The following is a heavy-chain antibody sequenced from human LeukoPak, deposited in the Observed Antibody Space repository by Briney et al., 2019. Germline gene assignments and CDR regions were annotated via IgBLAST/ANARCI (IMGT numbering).Heavy chain of an antibody. CDR3: AREGLLHESWFDP. J-gene: IGHJ5*02. Sequence: PSETLSLTCTVSGGSISSYCWSWIRQPPGKGLEWIGYIYYSGSTNYNPSLKSRVTISVDTSKNQFSLKLSSVTAADTAVYYCAREGLLHESWFDPWGQGTLVTVSS. CDR2: IYYSGST. D-gene: IGHD2-15*01. CDR1: GGSISSYC. V-gene: IGHV4-59*01.